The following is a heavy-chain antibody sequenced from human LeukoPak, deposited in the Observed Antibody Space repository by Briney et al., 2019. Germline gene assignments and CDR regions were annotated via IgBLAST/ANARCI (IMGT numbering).Heavy chain of an antibody. V-gene: IGHV4-59*01. CDR2: IYYSGST. D-gene: IGHD2-21*01. CDR3: ARRRLNAFDI. Sequence: SETLSLTCAVYGGSFSGYYWSWIRQPPGKGLEWIGYIYYSGSTNYNPSLKSRVTISVDTSKNQFSLKLSSVTAADTAVYYCARRRLNAFDIWGQGTMVTVSS. J-gene: IGHJ3*02. CDR1: GGSFSGYY.